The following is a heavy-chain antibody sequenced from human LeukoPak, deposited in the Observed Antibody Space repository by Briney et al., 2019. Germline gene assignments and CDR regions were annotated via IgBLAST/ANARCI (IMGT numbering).Heavy chain of an antibody. J-gene: IGHJ5*02. CDR3: ARDFSGDWDWFDH. D-gene: IGHD2-21*02. CDR2: IYYSGSP. V-gene: IGHV4-59*01. Sequence: SETLSLTCTVSGGSISSYYWSWIRQPPGKGLEWIGYIYYSGSPNYNPSLKSRVTISVDTSKNQFSLKLSSVTAADTAVYYCARDFSGDWDWFDHWGQGTLVTVSS. CDR1: GGSISSYY.